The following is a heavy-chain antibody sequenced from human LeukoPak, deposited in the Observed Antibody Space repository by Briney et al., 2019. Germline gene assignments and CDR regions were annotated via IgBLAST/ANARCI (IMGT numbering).Heavy chain of an antibody. V-gene: IGHV4-39*07. D-gene: IGHD2-15*01. CDR3: ARLLAGCPGGRCRAHFDY. CDR1: GGSISSSSYY. Sequence: PSXXXXLTCTVAGGSISSSSYYWGWSRKPRGKGLEWIVSIYYSGSTYYNPSLKSRVTISVDTSKNQFSLNLSSVTAADTAVYHCARLLAGCPGGRCRAHFDYWGQGTLVTVSS. CDR2: IYYSGST. J-gene: IGHJ4*02.